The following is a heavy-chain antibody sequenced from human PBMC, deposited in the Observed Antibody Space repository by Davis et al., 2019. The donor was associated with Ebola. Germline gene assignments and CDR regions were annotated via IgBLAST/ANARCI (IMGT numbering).Heavy chain of an antibody. Sequence: PGGSLRLSCAASGFTFSSYAMSWVRQAPGKGLEWVSAISGSGGSTYYADSVKGRFTISRDNSKNTLYLQMNSLRAEDTAVYYCAKLTTVTTYHFGFDYWGQGTLVTVSS. CDR1: GFTFSSYA. V-gene: IGHV3-23*01. J-gene: IGHJ4*02. D-gene: IGHD4-17*01. CDR2: ISGSGGST. CDR3: AKLTTVTTYHFGFDY.